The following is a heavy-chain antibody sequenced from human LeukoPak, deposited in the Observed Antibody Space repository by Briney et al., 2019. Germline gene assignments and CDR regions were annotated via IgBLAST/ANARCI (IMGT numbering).Heavy chain of an antibody. CDR3: ARAGSLGTGTGSIDY. J-gene: IGHJ4*02. Sequence: SETLSLTCAVYGGSFSGYYWSWIRQPPGKGLEWIGEINHSGSTNYNPSLKSRVTISVDTSKNQFSLRLSSVTAADTAVYYCARAGSLGTGTGSIDYWGQGTLVTVSS. V-gene: IGHV4-34*01. CDR2: INHSGST. CDR1: GGSFSGYY. D-gene: IGHD2-8*02.